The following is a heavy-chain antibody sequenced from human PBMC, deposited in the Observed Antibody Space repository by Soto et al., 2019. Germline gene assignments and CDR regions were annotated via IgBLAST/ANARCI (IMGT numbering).Heavy chain of an antibody. Sequence: AGGSLRLSCAASGFNFGNNWRHWVRQAPGKGLEWVSRMNSDGRTTNYADSVKGRFTVSRDNAKNTLYLQMNSLRAEDTAVYYCATAEVDYWGPGTLVTVSS. CDR2: MNSDGRTT. V-gene: IGHV3-74*01. CDR3: ATAEVDY. J-gene: IGHJ4*02. CDR1: GFNFGNNW.